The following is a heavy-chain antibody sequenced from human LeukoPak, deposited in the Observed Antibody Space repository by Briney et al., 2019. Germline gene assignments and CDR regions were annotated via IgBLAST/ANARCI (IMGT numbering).Heavy chain of an antibody. CDR3: ARVQWFGELLQSDYYYYYGMDV. V-gene: IGHV3-7*01. Sequence: GGSLRLSCAASGFTFSSYWMSWVRQAPGKGLEWVANIKQDGSEKYYVDSVKGRFTISRDNAKNSLYLQMNSLRAEDTAVYYCARVQWFGELLQSDYYYYYGMDVWGQGTTVTVSS. D-gene: IGHD3-10*01. J-gene: IGHJ6*02. CDR2: IKQDGSEK. CDR1: GFTFSSYW.